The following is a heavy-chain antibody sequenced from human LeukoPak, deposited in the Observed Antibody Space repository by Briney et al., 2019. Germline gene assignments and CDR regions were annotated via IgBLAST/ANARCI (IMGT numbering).Heavy chain of an antibody. Sequence: GGSLRLSCAASGFTFSSYAMSWVRQAPGKGLEWVSAISGSGGSTYCADSVKGRFTLSRDNSKNTLYLQMNSLRADDTAVYYCAKVSRGYSYGYLDYWGQGTLVTVSS. V-gene: IGHV3-23*01. J-gene: IGHJ4*02. D-gene: IGHD5-18*01. CDR2: ISGSGGST. CDR3: AKVSRGYSYGYLDY. CDR1: GFTFSSYA.